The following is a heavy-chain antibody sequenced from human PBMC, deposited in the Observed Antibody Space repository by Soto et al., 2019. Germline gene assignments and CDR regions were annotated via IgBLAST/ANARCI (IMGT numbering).Heavy chain of an antibody. Sequence: QVQLVQSGAEVKKPGSSVKVSCKASGGTFSTSTFSWVRQAPGQGLEWMGRIIPILDKADYTQKFEDRVAIPAEQSTSTAYMELSNLRSEDTAVYFCARDSPIGSTFSGYDAIDHWGQGTLVTVSS. D-gene: IGHD5-12*01. J-gene: IGHJ4*02. CDR1: GGTFSTST. V-gene: IGHV1-69*08. CDR2: IIPILDKA. CDR3: ARDSPIGSTFSGYDAIDH.